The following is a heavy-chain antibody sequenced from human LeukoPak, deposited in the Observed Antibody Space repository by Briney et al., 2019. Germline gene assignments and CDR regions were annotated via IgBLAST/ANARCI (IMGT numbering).Heavy chain of an antibody. CDR3: ARGSGDYATSDAEYFQH. V-gene: IGHV4-59*07. D-gene: IGHD4-17*01. CDR1: GRSISRSC. J-gene: IGHJ1*01. CDR2: IYDSGTT. Sequence: SDTLSLTYTVSGRSISRSCWSSIRHPPGKGPGWIVYIYDSGTTNYHPYLKSRDTMSLVPSKNQFALDLTAMSAAGTAVYHGARGSGDYATSDAEYFQHWGQGTLDSVSS.